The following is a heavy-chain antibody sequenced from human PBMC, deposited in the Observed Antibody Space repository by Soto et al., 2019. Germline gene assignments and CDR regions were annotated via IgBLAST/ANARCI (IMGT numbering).Heavy chain of an antibody. J-gene: IGHJ4*02. CDR1: GGSIDNYEYY. CDR3: ARASFTYYYDSSGPYYFDY. Sequence: SETLSLTCTVSGGSIDNYEYYWTWIRQPPGKGLEWIGYIYYSGSTYYNPSLKSRVTISVDTSKNQFSLKLSSVTAADTAVYYCARASFTYYYDSSGPYYFDYWGQGTLVTVSS. CDR2: IYYSGST. D-gene: IGHD3-22*01. V-gene: IGHV4-30-4*01.